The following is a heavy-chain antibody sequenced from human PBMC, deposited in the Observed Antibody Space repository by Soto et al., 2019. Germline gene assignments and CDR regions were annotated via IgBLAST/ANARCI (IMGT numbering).Heavy chain of an antibody. CDR3: ARGYSGSYNYFDY. CDR2: IYYSGST. D-gene: IGHD1-26*01. J-gene: IGHJ4*02. V-gene: IGHV4-59*01. CDR1: GGSISSYY. Sequence: PSETLSLTCTVSGGSISSYYWYWIRQPPGKGLEWIGCIYYSGSTNYNPSLKSRVTISVDTSKNQFSLKLSSVTAADTAVYYCARGYSGSYNYFDYWGQGTLVTVSS.